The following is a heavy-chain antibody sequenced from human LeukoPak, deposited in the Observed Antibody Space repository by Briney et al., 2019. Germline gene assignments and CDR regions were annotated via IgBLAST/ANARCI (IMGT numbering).Heavy chain of an antibody. CDR1: GFTFSSYS. CDR3: ARHPDYCSSTSCYLFDY. D-gene: IGHD2-2*01. J-gene: IGHJ4*02. Sequence: GGSLRLSCAASGFTFSSYSMNWVRQAPGKGLEWVSYISSSSNTIYYADSVKGRFTISRDNAKNSLYLQMNSLRAEDTAVYYCARHPDYCSSTSCYLFDYWGQGTLVTVSS. V-gene: IGHV3-48*01. CDR2: ISSSSNTI.